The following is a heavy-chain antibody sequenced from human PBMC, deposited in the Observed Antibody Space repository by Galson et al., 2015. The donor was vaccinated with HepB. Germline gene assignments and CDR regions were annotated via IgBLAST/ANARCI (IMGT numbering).Heavy chain of an antibody. V-gene: IGHV3-21*01. CDR3: ARAPRWLQTPDY. J-gene: IGHJ4*02. D-gene: IGHD5-24*01. CDR2: ISSSSSYI. CDR1: GFTFNTYA. Sequence: SLRLSCAASGFTFNTYAMHWVRQAPGKGLEWVSSISSSSSYIYYADSVKGRFTISRDNAKNSLYLQMNSLRAEDTAVYYCARAPRWLQTPDYWGQGTLVTVSS.